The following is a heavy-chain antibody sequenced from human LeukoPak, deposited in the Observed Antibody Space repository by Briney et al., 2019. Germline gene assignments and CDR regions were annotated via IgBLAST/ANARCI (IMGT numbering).Heavy chain of an antibody. Sequence: GSLRLSCAASGFTFSSYAMSWVRQPPGKGLEWIGSQYDSGSTYYNPSLKSRVIISVDTSKNQFSLKLSSVTAADTAVYYCARDTYYYDSRYDYWGQGTLVTVSS. J-gene: IGHJ4*02. CDR3: ARDTYYYDSRYDY. CDR2: QYDSGST. V-gene: IGHV4-38-2*02. D-gene: IGHD3-22*01. CDR1: GFTFSSYA.